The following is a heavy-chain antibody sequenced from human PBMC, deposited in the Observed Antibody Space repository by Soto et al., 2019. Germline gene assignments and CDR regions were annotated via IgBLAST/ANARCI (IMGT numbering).Heavy chain of an antibody. CDR2: TIPIFDTP. V-gene: IGHV1-69*01. CDR1: GGTFGNLG. CDR3: TRDREDGSGTKYNWFDS. D-gene: IGHD3-10*01. Sequence: QMQLVQSGAEVMKPGSSVKISCKASGGTFGNLGISWLRQAPGQGLEWMGGTIPIFDTPHYAEKFRDRVTITADATTTAYLELTSLTSADTATYYCTRDREDGSGTKYNWFDSWGQGTLVTVSS. J-gene: IGHJ5*01.